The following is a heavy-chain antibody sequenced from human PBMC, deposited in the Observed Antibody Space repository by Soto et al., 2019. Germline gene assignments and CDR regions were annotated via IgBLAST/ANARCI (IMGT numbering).Heavy chain of an antibody. D-gene: IGHD3-3*01. V-gene: IGHV4-30-2*01. CDR3: ARGHYGFWTGSYSNFDY. J-gene: IGHJ4*02. CDR1: GGPITSGGYS. Sequence: SETLSLTCTVSGGPITSGGYSWSWIRQPPGKGLEWIGHIYDSGTTYYKTSLESRVTISLDRAKGQFSLKLNSVTAADTAVYFCARGHYGFWTGSYSNFDYWGRGTRVTVSS. CDR2: IYDSGTT.